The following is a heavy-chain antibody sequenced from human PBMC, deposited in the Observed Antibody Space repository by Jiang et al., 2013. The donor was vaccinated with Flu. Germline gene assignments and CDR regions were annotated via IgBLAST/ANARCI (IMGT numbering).Heavy chain of an antibody. CDR2: IYHSGST. Sequence: SISSGYYWGWIRQPPGKGVEWIGSIYHSGSTYYNPSLKSRVTISVDTSKNQFSLKLSSVTAADTAVYYCARDYGDYVDAFDIWGQGTMVTVSS. CDR3: ARDYGDYVDAFDI. J-gene: IGHJ3*02. D-gene: IGHD4-17*01. CDR1: SISSGYY. V-gene: IGHV4-38-2*02.